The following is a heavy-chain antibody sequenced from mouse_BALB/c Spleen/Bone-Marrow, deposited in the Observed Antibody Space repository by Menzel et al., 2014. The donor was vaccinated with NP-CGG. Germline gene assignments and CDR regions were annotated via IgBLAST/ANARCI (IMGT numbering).Heavy chain of an antibody. CDR3: ANYYYGSSLFAY. CDR1: GFNIKDTY. V-gene: IGHV14-3*02. CDR2: IDPANGNT. D-gene: IGHD1-1*01. J-gene: IGHJ3*01. Sequence: EVKPVESGAELVKPEASVKLSCTASGFNIKDTYMHWVKQRPEQGLEWIGRIDPANGNTKYDPKFQGKATITADTSSNTAYLQLSSLTSEDTAVYYCANYYYGSSLFAYWGQGTLVAVSA.